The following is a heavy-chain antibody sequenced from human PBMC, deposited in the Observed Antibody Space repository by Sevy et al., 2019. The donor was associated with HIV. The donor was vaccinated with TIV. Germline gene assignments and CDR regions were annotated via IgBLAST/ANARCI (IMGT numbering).Heavy chain of an antibody. CDR1: GFTVSRNY. J-gene: IGHJ4*02. D-gene: IGHD6-19*01. CDR2: IYSDGKT. Sequence: GGSLRLSCAASGFTVSRNYMSWVRQAPGKGLEWVSVIYSDGKTFYADSVQDRFTISRDNSKNTLYLQMNSLRPEDTAVYYCAGWSSAWTLFDYWGQGTLVTVSS. CDR3: AGWSSAWTLFDY. V-gene: IGHV3-66*01.